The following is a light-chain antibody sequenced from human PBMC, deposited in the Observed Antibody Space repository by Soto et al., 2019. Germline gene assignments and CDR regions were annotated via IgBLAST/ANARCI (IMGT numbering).Light chain of an antibody. Sequence: SVLTQPSSVSGSPGQSITMSCTGTSSDVGAYNYVSWYQQHPGRAPKLIIYEVTNRPSGVSNRFSGSKSGNTASLTSSGLQAEDEADYYCSSYTYSSTLVFGTGTKLTVL. J-gene: IGLJ1*01. CDR2: EVT. CDR3: SSYTYSSTLV. CDR1: SSDVGAYNY. V-gene: IGLV2-14*01.